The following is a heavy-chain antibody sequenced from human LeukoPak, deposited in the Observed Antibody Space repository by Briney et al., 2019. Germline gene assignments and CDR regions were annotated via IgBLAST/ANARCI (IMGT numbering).Heavy chain of an antibody. J-gene: IGHJ4*02. D-gene: IGHD3-10*01. CDR1: GGSVSSDY. V-gene: IGHV4-59*02. CDR2: VHYTGST. Sequence: SETLSLTCTVSGGSVSSDYWSWIRQSPGKGLEWIGYVHYTGSTSYNPSLRSRATISPDTSKNQFSLKLSSVTAADTAVYSCARGPLYGSGNYFDFWGQGTLVTVSS. CDR3: ARGPLYGSGNYFDF.